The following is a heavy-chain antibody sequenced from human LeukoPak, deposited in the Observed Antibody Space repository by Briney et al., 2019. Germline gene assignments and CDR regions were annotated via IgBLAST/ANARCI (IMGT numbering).Heavy chain of an antibody. Sequence: ASVKVSCKASGYTFTDYYMHWVRQAPGQGLEWMGWINPNSGGTNYAQKFQGRVAMTRDTSIRTAYMELSRLRSDDSAVYYCARAVQWELLYWGQGTLVTVSS. V-gene: IGHV1-2*02. CDR3: ARAVQWELLY. CDR1: GYTFTDYY. D-gene: IGHD1-26*01. CDR2: INPNSGGT. J-gene: IGHJ4*02.